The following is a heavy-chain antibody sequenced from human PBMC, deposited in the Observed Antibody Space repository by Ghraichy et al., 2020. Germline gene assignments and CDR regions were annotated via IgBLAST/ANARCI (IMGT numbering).Heavy chain of an antibody. CDR1: GGSISSSSYY. V-gene: IGHV4-39*01. J-gene: IGHJ4*02. D-gene: IGHD5-18*01. CDR2: IYYSGST. Sequence: SQTLSLTCSVSGGSISSSSYYWGWIRQPPGKWLEWIGSIYYSGSTYYNPSLKSRVTISVDTSKNQFSLKLSSVTAADTAVYYCARQSGYSYGHVDCWGQGTLVTVSS. CDR3: ARQSGYSYGHVDC.